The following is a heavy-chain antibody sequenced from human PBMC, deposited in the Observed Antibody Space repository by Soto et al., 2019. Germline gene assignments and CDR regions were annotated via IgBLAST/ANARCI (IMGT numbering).Heavy chain of an antibody. D-gene: IGHD6-6*01. V-gene: IGHV4-59*01. J-gene: IGHJ4*02. CDR2: INYRGRT. CDR1: CGSISSNF. CDR3: ARAESSSSEGFDY. Sequence: PSETLSLTCSVSCGSISSNFWSWVRQPPGKGLEWIGHINYRGRTNYNPSLKSRVTMSLDTSKNQFSLMLSSLTAADTAVYYCARAESSSSEGFDYWGRGILVTVSS.